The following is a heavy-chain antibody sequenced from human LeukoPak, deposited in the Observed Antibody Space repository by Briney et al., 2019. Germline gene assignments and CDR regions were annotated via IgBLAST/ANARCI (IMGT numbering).Heavy chain of an antibody. CDR1: GFTFSDFA. D-gene: IGHD3-10*01. CDR3: AKDMVQRNAVSDPFDI. Sequence: GGSLRLSCLASGFTFSDFAMNWVRQAPGKGLEWVSHVGGGRANTYYADSVKGRFTISRDDSKSTLYLHLTSLRADDTAVYFCAKDMVQRNAVSDPFDIWGQGIMVTVSS. J-gene: IGHJ3*02. V-gene: IGHV3-23*01. CDR2: VGGGRANT.